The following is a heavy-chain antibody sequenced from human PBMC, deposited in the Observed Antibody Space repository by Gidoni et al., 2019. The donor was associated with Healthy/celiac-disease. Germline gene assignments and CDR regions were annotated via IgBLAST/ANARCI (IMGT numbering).Heavy chain of an antibody. J-gene: IGHJ4*02. D-gene: IGHD7-27*01. CDR2: IKSKTDGGTT. CDR1: GFTFSNAW. Sequence: EVQLVESGGGLVKPGGSLRLSCAASGFTFSNAWMSWVRQAPGKGLEWVGRIKSKTDGGTTDYAAPVKGRCTISRDDAKNTLYLQMNSLKTEDTAVYYCTTGRNWGSGGYWGQGTLVTVSS. V-gene: IGHV3-15*01. CDR3: TTGRNWGSGGY.